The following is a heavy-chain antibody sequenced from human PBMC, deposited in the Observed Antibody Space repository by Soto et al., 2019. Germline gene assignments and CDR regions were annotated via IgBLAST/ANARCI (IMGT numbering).Heavy chain of an antibody. J-gene: IGHJ4*02. CDR1: GFTFSSYS. CDR2: ISSSSSTI. V-gene: IGHV3-48*02. CDR3: ARGLYYYDSSGYWGY. Sequence: GGSLRLSCAASGFTFSSYSMNWVRQAPGKGLEWVSYISSSSSTIYYADSVKGRFTISRDNAKNSLYLQMNSLRDEDTAVYYCARGLYYYDSSGYWGYWGQGTLVTAPQ. D-gene: IGHD3-22*01.